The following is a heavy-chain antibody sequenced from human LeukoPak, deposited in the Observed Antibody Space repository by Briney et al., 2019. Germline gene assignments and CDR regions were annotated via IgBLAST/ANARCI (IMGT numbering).Heavy chain of an antibody. CDR2: IIPIFGTA. D-gene: IGHD2-15*01. CDR3: ARDPGYCSGGSCYGTDV. J-gene: IGHJ6*02. V-gene: IGHV1-69*13. Sequence: ASVKVSCKASGGTFSSYAISWVRXXPXXXLEXMGGIIPIFGTANYAQKFQGRVTITADESTSTAYMELSSLRSEDTAVYYCARDPGYCSGGSCYGTDVWGQGTTVTVSS. CDR1: GGTFSSYA.